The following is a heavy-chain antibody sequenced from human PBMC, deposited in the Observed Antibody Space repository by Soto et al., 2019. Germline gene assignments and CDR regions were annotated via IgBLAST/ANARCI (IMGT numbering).Heavy chain of an antibody. CDR3: ARPRGYSYGYIDY. J-gene: IGHJ4*02. CDR2: IYYSGST. Sequence: PSETLSLTCTVSGGSISSSSYYWGWIRQPPGKGLEWIGSIYYSGSTYYNPSLKSRVTISVDTSKNQFSLKLSSVTAADTAVYYCARPRGYSYGYIDYWAREPWSPSPQ. D-gene: IGHD5-18*01. V-gene: IGHV4-39*01. CDR1: GGSISSSSYY.